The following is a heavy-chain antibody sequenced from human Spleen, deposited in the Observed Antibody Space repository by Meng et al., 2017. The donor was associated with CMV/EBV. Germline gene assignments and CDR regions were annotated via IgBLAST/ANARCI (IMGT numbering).Heavy chain of an antibody. CDR2: MNPNSGNT. CDR1: GYTFNSYD. V-gene: IGHV1-8*01. CDR3: ARGWFGELFGGWFDP. D-gene: IGHD3-10*01. J-gene: IGHJ5*02. Sequence: SGYTFNSYDINWVRQATGQGLEWMGWMNPNSGNTGYAQKFQGSVTMTRNTSISTAYMELSSLRSEDTAVYYCARGWFGELFGGWFDPWGQGTLVTVSS.